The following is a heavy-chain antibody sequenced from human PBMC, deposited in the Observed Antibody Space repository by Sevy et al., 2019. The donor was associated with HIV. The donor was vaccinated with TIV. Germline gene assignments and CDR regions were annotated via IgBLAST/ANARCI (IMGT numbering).Heavy chain of an antibody. D-gene: IGHD2-15*01. CDR1: GYSLSKLS. CDR2: LDPGNGEI. Sequence: ASVKVSCKVFGYSLSKLSMHWVRQAPGKGLEWMGSLDPGNGEIPYEQTLQGRVTMTEDTSTDTAYMELSGLTSEDTATYYCATVGLGYYSGSSYYQGDWFDPWGQGTLVTVSS. J-gene: IGHJ5*02. CDR3: ATVGLGYYSGSSYYQGDWFDP. V-gene: IGHV1-24*01.